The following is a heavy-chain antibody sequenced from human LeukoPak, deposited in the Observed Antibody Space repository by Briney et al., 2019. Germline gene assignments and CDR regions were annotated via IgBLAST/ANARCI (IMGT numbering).Heavy chain of an antibody. V-gene: IGHV3-11*05. CDR2: ISSSSSYT. D-gene: IGHD2-2*01. CDR3: ARARTNMVPAAAYFDL. Sequence: PGGSLRLSCAASGFTFRDYYMSWIRQAPGKGLEWVSYISSSSSYTNYADSVKGRFTISRDNAKNSLYLQMNSLRAEDTAVYYCARARTNMVPAAAYFDLWGRGTLVTVSS. CDR1: GFTFRDYY. J-gene: IGHJ2*01.